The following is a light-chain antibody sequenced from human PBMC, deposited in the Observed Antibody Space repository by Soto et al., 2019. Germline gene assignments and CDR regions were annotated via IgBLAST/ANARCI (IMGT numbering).Light chain of an antibody. V-gene: IGLV2-8*01. CDR3: SSYAGSNNFV. CDR1: SSDVGGYNY. J-gene: IGLJ1*01. CDR2: EVS. Sequence: QSALTQPASVSGSPGQSITISCTGTSSDVGGYNYVSWYQQHPGKAPKVMIYEVSNRPSGVPDRVSASKSGNTASLTVSGLRAEDEADYYCSSYAGSNNFVFGSGTKVTVL.